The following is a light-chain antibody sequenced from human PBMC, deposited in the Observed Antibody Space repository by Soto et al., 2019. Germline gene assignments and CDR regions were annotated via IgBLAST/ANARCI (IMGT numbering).Light chain of an antibody. CDR1: QSVSSSY. Sequence: EIVLTQSPGTLSLSPGERATLSCRASQSVSSSYLAWYQQKPGQALRLLIYGASSRATGIPDRFSGSGSGTDFTLTISRLEPEDFAVYYCQQYGSSPRVTFGHGTKWIS. J-gene: IGKJ3*01. V-gene: IGKV3-20*01. CDR3: QQYGSSPRVT. CDR2: GAS.